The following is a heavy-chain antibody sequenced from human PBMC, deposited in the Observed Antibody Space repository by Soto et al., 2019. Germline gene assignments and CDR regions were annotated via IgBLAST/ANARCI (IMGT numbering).Heavy chain of an antibody. CDR2: ICPGYSNI. V-gene: IGHV5-51*01. D-gene: IGHD2-21*02. CDR3: ARRHYCRGDCNINPDYYYGKDV. Sequence: EVQVVQSGAEVKEPGESLKISCKGSGYIFTDHCIVWVRQMAGKGLEWVGIICPGYSNIIYSPSVQGQVTISADMSISTAYLQWSSLKASDTAIYYCARRHYCRGDCNINPDYYYGKDVWGQGTTVTVSS. CDR1: GYIFTDHC. J-gene: IGHJ6*02.